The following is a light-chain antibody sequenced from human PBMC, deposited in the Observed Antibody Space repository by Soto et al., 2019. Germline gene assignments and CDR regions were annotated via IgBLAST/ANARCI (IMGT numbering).Light chain of an antibody. CDR2: KVS. CDR3: MQGTHVPFT. J-gene: IGKJ5*01. CDR1: QSLVYSDGRTY. V-gene: IGKV2D-30*01. Sequence: DVVVTQSPLSLSVTLGQPASISCRCSQSLVYSDGRTYLTWFQQRPGQSPRRLIYKVSNLDSGVTDRFSGSGSGTDFILKIRRVEAEDVGLYYCMQGTHVPFTFGQGTRLEIK.